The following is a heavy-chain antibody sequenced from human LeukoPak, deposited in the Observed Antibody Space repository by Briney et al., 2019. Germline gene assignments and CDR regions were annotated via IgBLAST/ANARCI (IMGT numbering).Heavy chain of an antibody. J-gene: IGHJ4*02. CDR2: IRSKANSYAT. CDR3: TRFVGGSYYDDY. Sequence: GGSLRLSCAASGFTFSGSAMHWVRQASGKGLEWVGRIRSKANSYATAYAASVKGRFTISRDDSKNTAYLQMNSLKTEDTAVYYCTRFVGGSYYDDYWGQGTLVTVSS. V-gene: IGHV3-73*01. D-gene: IGHD1-26*01. CDR1: GFTFSGSA.